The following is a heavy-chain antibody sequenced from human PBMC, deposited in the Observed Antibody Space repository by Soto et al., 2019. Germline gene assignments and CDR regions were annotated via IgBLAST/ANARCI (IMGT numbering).Heavy chain of an antibody. CDR3: ARDESVVPAAIGGWYYYGMDV. J-gene: IGHJ6*02. CDR2: ISSSSSYI. V-gene: IGHV3-21*01. CDR1: GFTFSSYS. D-gene: IGHD2-2*01. Sequence: PGGSLRLSCAASGFTFSSYSMNWVRQAPGKGLEWVSSISSSSSYIYYADSVKGRFTISRDNAKNSLYLQMNSLRAEDTAVYYCARDESVVPAAIGGWYYYGMDVWGQGTTVTVS.